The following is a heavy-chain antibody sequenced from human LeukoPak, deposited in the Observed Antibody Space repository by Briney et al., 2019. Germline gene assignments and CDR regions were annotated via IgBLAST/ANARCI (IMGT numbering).Heavy chain of an antibody. CDR3: ARVPADIVVVPAYYFDY. V-gene: IGHV1-18*01. CDR1: GYTFTSYG. Sequence: ASVKVSCKASGYTFTSYGISWVRQAPGQGLKWMGWISAYNGNTNYAQKLQGRVTMTTDTSTSTAYMELRSLRSDDTAVYYCARVPADIVVVPAYYFDYWGQGTLVTVSS. D-gene: IGHD2-2*01. CDR2: ISAYNGNT. J-gene: IGHJ4*02.